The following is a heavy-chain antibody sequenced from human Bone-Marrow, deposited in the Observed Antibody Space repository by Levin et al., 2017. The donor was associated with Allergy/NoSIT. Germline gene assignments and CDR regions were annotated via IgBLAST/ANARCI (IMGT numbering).Heavy chain of an antibody. CDR2: VNHSGST. D-gene: IGHD1-26*01. V-gene: IGHV4-34*01. J-gene: IGHJ4*02. CDR3: ARGVGIGVLPGAVEDLYFDY. Sequence: NSGGSLRLSCAVYGGSFSGYSWTWIRQPPGKGLEWIGEVNHSGSTYYNPSLKSRVTISMDTSKNQFSLRLRSVTATDTAVYYCARGVGIGVLPGAVEDLYFDYWGQGALVTVSS. CDR1: GGSFSGYS.